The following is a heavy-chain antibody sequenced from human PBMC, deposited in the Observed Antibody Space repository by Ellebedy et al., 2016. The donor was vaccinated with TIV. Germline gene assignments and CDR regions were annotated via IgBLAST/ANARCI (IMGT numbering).Heavy chain of an antibody. J-gene: IGHJ3*01. Sequence: SVKVSXXASGGTFSNYAIGWVRQVPGQGLEWMGRIIPMVGIANYAQKFQARVTFTADKSTSTAYMGLSSLRSEDTAVYYCVRVSRWEAFDLWGQGTMVTVSS. D-gene: IGHD1-26*01. V-gene: IGHV1-69*04. CDR3: VRVSRWEAFDL. CDR1: GGTFSNYA. CDR2: IIPMVGIA.